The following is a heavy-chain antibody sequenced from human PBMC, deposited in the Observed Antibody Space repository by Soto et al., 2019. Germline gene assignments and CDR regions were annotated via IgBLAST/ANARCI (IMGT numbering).Heavy chain of an antibody. CDR1: GFTFSSYV. J-gene: IGHJ4*02. CDR2: ISGSGGST. V-gene: IGHV3-23*01. Sequence: GGSLRLSCAASGFTFSSYVMSWVRQAPGKGLEWVSAISGSGGSTYYADSVKGRFTISRDNSKNTLYLQMNSLRAEDTAVYYCAKAYGWGDCSDYWGQGTLVTVSS. CDR3: AKAYGWGDCSDY. D-gene: IGHD2-8*02.